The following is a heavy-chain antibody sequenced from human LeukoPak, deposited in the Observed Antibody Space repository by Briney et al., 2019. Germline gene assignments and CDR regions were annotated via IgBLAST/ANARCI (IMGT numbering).Heavy chain of an antibody. Sequence: GGSLRLSCAVAGFTFSSYSMNWVRQAPGRGLEWVSSISGDSIHIYYADSVRGRFTISRDNAKSSLYLQMNSLRAEDTAVYYCASQPGIAVAGDAFDIWGQGTMVTVSS. V-gene: IGHV3-21*01. CDR1: GFTFSSYS. CDR2: ISGDSIHI. CDR3: ASQPGIAVAGDAFDI. J-gene: IGHJ3*02. D-gene: IGHD6-19*01.